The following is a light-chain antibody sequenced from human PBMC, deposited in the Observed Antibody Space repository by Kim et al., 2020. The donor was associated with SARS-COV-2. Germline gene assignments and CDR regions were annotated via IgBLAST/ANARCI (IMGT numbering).Light chain of an antibody. V-gene: IGLV6-57*04. J-gene: IGLJ2*01. Sequence: FMLTQPHSVSESPGKTVTISCTRSSGSIASNYVQWYQQRPGSAPTTVIYEDNQRPSGVPDRFSGSIDSSSNSASLTISGLKTEDEADYYCQSYDSSNHRVFGGGTQLTVL. CDR1: SGSIASNY. CDR3: QSYDSSNHRV. CDR2: EDN.